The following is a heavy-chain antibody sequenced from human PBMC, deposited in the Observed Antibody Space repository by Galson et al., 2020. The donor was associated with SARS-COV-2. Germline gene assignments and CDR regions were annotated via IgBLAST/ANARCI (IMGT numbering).Heavy chain of an antibody. CDR2: IRSKADGGTT. CDR3: SRGDYDFWSGSYPERDY. CDR1: GFTFSDYA. D-gene: IGHD3-3*01. Sequence: LKISCTASGFTFSDYAMSWFRQAPGKGLEWVGFIRSKADGGTTENAASVKGRFTISRDDSKSIAYLQMNSLKTEDTAMYYCSRGDYDFWSGSYPERDYWGQGTLVSVSS. V-gene: IGHV3-49*03. J-gene: IGHJ4*02.